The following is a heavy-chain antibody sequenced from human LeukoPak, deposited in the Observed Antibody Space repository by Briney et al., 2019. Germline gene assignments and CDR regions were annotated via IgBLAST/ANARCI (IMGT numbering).Heavy chain of an antibody. CDR3: ARGGLVAAAGTPISFFGWFDP. V-gene: IGHV4-34*01. D-gene: IGHD6-13*01. CDR2: INHSGST. Sequence: SETLSLTCAVYGGSFSGYYWSWIRQPPGKGLEWIGEINHSGSTNYNPSLKSRVTISVDTSKNQFSLKLSSVTAADTAVYYCARGGLVAAAGTPISFFGWFDPWGQGTLVTVSS. CDR1: GGSFSGYY. J-gene: IGHJ5*02.